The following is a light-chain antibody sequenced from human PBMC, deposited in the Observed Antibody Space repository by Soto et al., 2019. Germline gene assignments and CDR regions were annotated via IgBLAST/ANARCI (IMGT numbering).Light chain of an antibody. V-gene: IGKV1-5*01. J-gene: IGKJ2*01. CDR3: QQYNSYPYT. CDR1: QSISSW. CDR2: DAS. Sequence: DLPMTQSPSTLSASVGDRVTITCRASQSISSWLAWYQQKPGKAPKLLIYDASSLGSGVPSRFSGSGSGTEFTLTISSLQPDDFATYYCQQYNSYPYTFGQGTKLEIK.